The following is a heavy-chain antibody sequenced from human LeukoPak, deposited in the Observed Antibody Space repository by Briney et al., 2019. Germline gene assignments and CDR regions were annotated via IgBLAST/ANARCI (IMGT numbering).Heavy chain of an antibody. Sequence: PSQTLSLTCTVSGGSISSGGYYWSWIRQHPGKGLGWIGYIYYSGSTYYNPSLKSRVTISVDTSKNQFSLKLSSVTAADTAVYYRATHAPLLANFDYWGQGTLVTVSS. D-gene: IGHD5-12*01. J-gene: IGHJ4*02. V-gene: IGHV4-31*03. CDR2: IYYSGST. CDR3: ATHAPLLANFDY. CDR1: GGSISSGGYY.